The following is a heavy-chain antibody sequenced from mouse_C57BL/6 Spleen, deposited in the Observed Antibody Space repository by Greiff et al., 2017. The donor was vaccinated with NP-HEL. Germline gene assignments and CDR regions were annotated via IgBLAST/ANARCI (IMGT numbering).Heavy chain of an antibody. CDR3: ARGDYGSGPWYCDV. CDR2: ISDGGSYT. D-gene: IGHD1-1*01. V-gene: IGHV5-4*01. J-gene: IGHJ1*03. CDR1: GFTFSSYA. Sequence: EVQRVESGGGLVKPGGSLKLSCAASGFTFSSYAMSWVRQTPEKRLEWVATISDGGSYTYYPDNVKGRFTISRDNATNNLYLQMSHLKSEDTAMYYCARGDYGSGPWYCDVWGTGTTLTVSS.